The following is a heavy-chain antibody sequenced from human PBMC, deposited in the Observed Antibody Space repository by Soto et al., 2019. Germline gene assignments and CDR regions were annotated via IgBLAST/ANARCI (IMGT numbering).Heavy chain of an antibody. CDR3: AREPGYCGGDCHNGYFDY. CDR2: IWYDGSNK. D-gene: IGHD2-21*02. V-gene: IGHV3-33*01. CDR1: GFTFSSYG. Sequence: GGSLRLSCAASGFTFSSYGMHWVRQAPGKGLEWVAVIWYDGSNKYYADSVKGRFTISRDNSKNTLYLQMNSLRAEDTAVYYCAREPGYCGGDCHNGYFDYWGQGTLVTVSS. J-gene: IGHJ4*02.